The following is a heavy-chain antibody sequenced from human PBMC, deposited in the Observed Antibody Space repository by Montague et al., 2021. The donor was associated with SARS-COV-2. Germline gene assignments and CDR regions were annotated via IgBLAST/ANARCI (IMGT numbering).Heavy chain of an antibody. CDR3: ARTTDCDYSYGRCTDAFDI. Sequence: PALVKPTQTLTLTCTFSGFSLSTSGVCVGWIRQPPGKALEWLALIDWDDDKRYSTSLKTRLTITKDTSKNQVVLTMTNMDPVDTATYYCARTTDCDYSYGRCTDAFDIWGQGTMVTVSS. CDR1: GFSLSTSGVC. CDR2: IDWDDDK. J-gene: IGHJ3*02. V-gene: IGHV2-5*02. D-gene: IGHD5-18*01.